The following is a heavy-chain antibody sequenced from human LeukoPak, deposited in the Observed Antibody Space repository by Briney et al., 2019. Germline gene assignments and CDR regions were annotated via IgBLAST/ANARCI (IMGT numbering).Heavy chain of an antibody. J-gene: IGHJ4*02. Sequence: ASVKVSCKASGYSFTSNYIRWVRQAPGQGLEWMGMIYPRDGSTSYAQKFQGRVTVTRDTSTSTVHMELSGLRSEDTAVYYCARDQEAFDYWGQGTLVTVS. CDR1: GYSFTSNY. V-gene: IGHV1-46*01. CDR2: IYPRDGST. CDR3: ARDQEAFDY.